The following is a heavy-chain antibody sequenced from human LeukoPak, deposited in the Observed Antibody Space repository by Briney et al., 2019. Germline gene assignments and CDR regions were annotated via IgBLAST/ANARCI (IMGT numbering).Heavy chain of an antibody. CDR3: ARDWYYYDSSGYPGDY. J-gene: IGHJ4*02. Sequence: ASVKVSCKASGYTFTGYYMHWVRQAPGQGLERMGWINPNSGGTNYAQKFQGRVTMTRDTSISTAYMELSRLRSDDTAVYYCARDWYYYDSSGYPGDYWGQGTLVTVSS. CDR1: GYTFTGYY. CDR2: INPNSGGT. V-gene: IGHV1-2*02. D-gene: IGHD3-22*01.